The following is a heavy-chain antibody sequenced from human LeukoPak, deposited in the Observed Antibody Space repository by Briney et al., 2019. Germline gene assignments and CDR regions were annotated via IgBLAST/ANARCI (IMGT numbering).Heavy chain of an antibody. CDR3: AKDSAFSSGWYAWFDP. Sequence: GGSLRLSCAASGFTFSSYAMSWVRQAPGKGLEWVSAISGSGGSTYYADSVKGRFTISRDNSKNTLYLQMSSLRAEDTAVYYCAKDSAFSSGWYAWFDPWGQGTLVTVSS. D-gene: IGHD6-19*01. J-gene: IGHJ5*02. CDR1: GFTFSSYA. V-gene: IGHV3-23*01. CDR2: ISGSGGST.